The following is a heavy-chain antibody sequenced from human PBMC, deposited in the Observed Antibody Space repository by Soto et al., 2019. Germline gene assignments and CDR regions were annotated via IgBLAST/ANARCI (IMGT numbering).Heavy chain of an antibody. CDR2: IYHSGST. Sequence: SETLSLTCAVSGGSISSSNWWSWVRQPPGKGLEWIGEIYHSGSTNYNPSLKSRVTISVDKSKNQFSLKLSSVTAADTAVYYCAREGWDGSGSYTFDYWGQGTLVTVSS. CDR1: GGSISSSNW. J-gene: IGHJ4*02. CDR3: AREGWDGSGSYTFDY. D-gene: IGHD3-10*01. V-gene: IGHV4-4*02.